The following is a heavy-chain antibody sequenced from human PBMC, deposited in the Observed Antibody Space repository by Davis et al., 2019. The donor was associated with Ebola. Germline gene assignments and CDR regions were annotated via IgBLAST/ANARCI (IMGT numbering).Heavy chain of an antibody. CDR2: IKVDGSEK. CDR1: GFTFSSYW. V-gene: IGHV3-7*01. Sequence: GESLKISCAASGFTFSSYWMSWVRQAPGKGLEWVANIKVDGSEKNYVDSVKGRFTISRDNAKNSLFPQMNSLRGEDTAVYYCVHGGSWFSYWGQGTLVTVSS. CDR3: VHGGSWFSY. J-gene: IGHJ4*02. D-gene: IGHD6-13*01.